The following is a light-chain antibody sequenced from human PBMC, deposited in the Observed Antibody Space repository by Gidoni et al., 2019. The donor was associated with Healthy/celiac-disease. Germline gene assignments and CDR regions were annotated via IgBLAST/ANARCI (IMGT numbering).Light chain of an antibody. CDR1: SGSIASNY. CDR2: EDN. CDR3: QSYDSSNHKVV. V-gene: IGLV6-57*02. J-gene: IGLJ2*01. Sequence: NFMLTQPHSVSESPGNTVTIPCTGRSGSIASNYVPWSQQRTGSAPTTVIYEDNKRPSGGPDRFSGSIDSASNSASLTISGLKTEDEADYYCQSYDSSNHKVVFGGGTKLTVL.